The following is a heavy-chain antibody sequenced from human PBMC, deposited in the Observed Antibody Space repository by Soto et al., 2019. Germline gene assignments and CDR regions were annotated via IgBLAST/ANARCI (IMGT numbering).Heavy chain of an antibody. D-gene: IGHD2-2*01. CDR1: GFTFSLYP. Sequence: QLVESGGGLVQPGGSLRLSCAASGFTFSLYPMNWVRQAPGKGLEWLSYISPSNTTIYYADSVKGRFTISRDNANDSLDLQMNGLRDDDTAVYYCARVGRGFCSSARCYTDGFDLWGQGTVVTVST. V-gene: IGHV3-48*02. J-gene: IGHJ3*01. CDR3: ARVGRGFCSSARCYTDGFDL. CDR2: ISPSNTTI.